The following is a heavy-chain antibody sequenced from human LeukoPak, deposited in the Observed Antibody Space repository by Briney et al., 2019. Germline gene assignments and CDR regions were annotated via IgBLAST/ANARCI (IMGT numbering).Heavy chain of an antibody. D-gene: IGHD3-10*01. J-gene: IGHJ3*02. V-gene: IGHV3-30-3*01. CDR1: GFTFSSYA. Sequence: QTGGSLRLSCAASGFTFSSYAMHWVRQAPGKGLEWVAVISYDGSNKYYADSVKGRFTISRDNSKNTLYLQMNSLRAEDTAVYHCARNVGFGAYAFDIWGQGTMVTVSS. CDR2: ISYDGSNK. CDR3: ARNVGFGAYAFDI.